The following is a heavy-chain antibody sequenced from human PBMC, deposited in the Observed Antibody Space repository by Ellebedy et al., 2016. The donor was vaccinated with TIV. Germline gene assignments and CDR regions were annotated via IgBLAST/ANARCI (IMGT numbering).Heavy chain of an antibody. D-gene: IGHD3-10*01. J-gene: IGHJ4*02. Sequence: GGSLRLSCAASGFTVSSNYMSWVRQAPGKGLEWVSVIYSSGGTYYADSVKGRFTISRDNSNNTLFLQMSSLRAEDTGVYYCARGVGEFYRFDYWGQGTLVTVSS. CDR3: ARGVGEFYRFDY. V-gene: IGHV3-66*01. CDR1: GFTVSSNY. CDR2: IYSSGGT.